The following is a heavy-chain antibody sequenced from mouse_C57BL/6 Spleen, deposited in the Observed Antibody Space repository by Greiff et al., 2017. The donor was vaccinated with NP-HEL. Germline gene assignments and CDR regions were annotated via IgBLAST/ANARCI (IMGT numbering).Heavy chain of an antibody. Sequence: VQLQQSGAELVKPGASVKISCKASGYAFSSYWMNWVKQRPGKGLEWIGQIYPGDGDTNYNGKFKGKATLTADKSSSTAYMQLSSLTSEDSAVYFCARGVNYEDYYAMDYWGQGTSVTVSS. J-gene: IGHJ4*01. CDR2: IYPGDGDT. D-gene: IGHD2-1*01. V-gene: IGHV1-80*01. CDR1: GYAFSSYW. CDR3: ARGVNYEDYYAMDY.